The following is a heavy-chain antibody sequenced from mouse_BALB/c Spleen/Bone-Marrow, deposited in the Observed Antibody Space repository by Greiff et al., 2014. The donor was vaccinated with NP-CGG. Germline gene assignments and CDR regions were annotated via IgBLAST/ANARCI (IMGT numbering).Heavy chain of an antibody. Sequence: DVQLVESGGGLVKPGGSLKLSCAASGFTSSDYYIYWVRQTPEKRQEWVATISDGGSYTYYPDSAKGRFTISRDIAKNNLYLQMSSLKSEDTAMYYCARDRGVQGYAMDYWGQGTSVTVSS. V-gene: IGHV5-4*02. D-gene: IGHD2-14*01. J-gene: IGHJ4*01. CDR2: ISDGGSYT. CDR1: GFTSSDYY. CDR3: ARDRGVQGYAMDY.